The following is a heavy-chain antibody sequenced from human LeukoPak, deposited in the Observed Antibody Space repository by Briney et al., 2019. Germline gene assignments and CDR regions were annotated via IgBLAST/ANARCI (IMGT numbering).Heavy chain of an antibody. V-gene: IGHV3-11*01. Sequence: GGSLRLSCAASGFTFRDYYMSWIRQAPGKGLEWISYITNSGTMFYADSVKGRFTVSRDDAKNSLYLQMNSLRGEDTAVYYYARDRGLVATNADYYMDVWGNGTTVIVSS. J-gene: IGHJ6*03. CDR3: ARDRGLVATNADYYMDV. CDR1: GFTFRDYY. D-gene: IGHD5-12*01. CDR2: ITNSGTM.